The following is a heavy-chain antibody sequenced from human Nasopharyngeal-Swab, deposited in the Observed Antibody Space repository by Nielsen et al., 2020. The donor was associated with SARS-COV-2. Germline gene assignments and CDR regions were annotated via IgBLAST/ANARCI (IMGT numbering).Heavy chain of an antibody. Sequence: VRQAPGTGLVWVSRINSDGSTTMYADSVKGRFTISRDNAKDMLYLQMNSLRAEDTAVYYCARVPFYSSGWYGVDYFDYWGQGTLVTVSS. CDR2: INSDGSTT. V-gene: IGHV3-74*03. CDR3: ARVPFYSSGWYGVDYFDY. J-gene: IGHJ4*02. D-gene: IGHD6-19*01.